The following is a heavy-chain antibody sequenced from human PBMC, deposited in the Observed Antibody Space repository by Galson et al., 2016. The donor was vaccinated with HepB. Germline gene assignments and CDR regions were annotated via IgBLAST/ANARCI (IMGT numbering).Heavy chain of an antibody. J-gene: IGHJ4*02. V-gene: IGHV3-23*01. CDR1: GFTFRGYA. CDR2: ISGGVDNT. CDR3: ARDLSFYYAPGSYVLTPKYFDY. Sequence: SLRLSCAASGFTFRGYAMSWVRQPLGKGLEWVSGISGGVDNTYYADSVKGRFSISRDNSKSTLYLQMRSLRADDTAVYYCARDLSFYYAPGSYVLTPKYFDYWGQGTLVTVSS. D-gene: IGHD3-10*01.